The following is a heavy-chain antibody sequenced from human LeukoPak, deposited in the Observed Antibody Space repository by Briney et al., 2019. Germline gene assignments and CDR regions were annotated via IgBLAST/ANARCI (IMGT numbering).Heavy chain of an antibody. CDR3: ARARRYYDFWSGPKQYNWFDP. Sequence: SETLSLTCTVSGGSISSSSYYWGWIRQPPGKGLEWIGSIYHSGSTYYNPSLKSRVTIAVETSKNQFSLKLSSVTAADTAVYYCARARRYYDFWSGPKQYNWFDPWGQGTLVTVSS. V-gene: IGHV4-39*07. CDR1: GGSISSSSYY. J-gene: IGHJ5*02. CDR2: IYHSGST. D-gene: IGHD3-3*01.